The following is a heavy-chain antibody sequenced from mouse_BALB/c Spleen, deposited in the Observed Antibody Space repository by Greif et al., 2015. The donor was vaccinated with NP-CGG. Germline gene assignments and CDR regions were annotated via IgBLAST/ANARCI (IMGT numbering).Heavy chain of an antibody. CDR2: IWAGGST. CDR1: GFSLTSYG. J-gene: IGHJ4*01. Sequence: QVQLQQSGPGLVAPSQSLSITCTVSGFSLTSYGVHWVRQPPGKGLEWLGVIWAGGSTNYNSALMSRLSISKDNSKSQVFIKMNSLQSDDTAMDYCARDLENYAMDYWGQGTSVTVSS. V-gene: IGHV2-9*02. CDR3: ARDLENYAMDY.